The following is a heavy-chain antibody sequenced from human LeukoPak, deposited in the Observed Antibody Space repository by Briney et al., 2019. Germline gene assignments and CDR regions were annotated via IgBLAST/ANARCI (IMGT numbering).Heavy chain of an antibody. D-gene: IGHD4-23*01. CDR1: GGSISSSAYH. V-gene: IGHV4-39*07. J-gene: IGHJ5*02. CDR3: ARDLAGYGGHLYNWFDP. Sequence: PSETLSLTCTVSGGSISSSAYHWGWIRQPPGKGLEWIGSISFFGSTYYSPSLKSRLTISLDASKNQFSLNLTSVTAADTAVYYCARDLAGYGGHLYNWFDPWDQGTLVTVSS. CDR2: ISFFGST.